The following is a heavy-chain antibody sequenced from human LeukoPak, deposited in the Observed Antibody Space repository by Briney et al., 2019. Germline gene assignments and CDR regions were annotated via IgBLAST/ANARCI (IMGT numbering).Heavy chain of an antibody. CDR3: ARFALGYSYYFDY. D-gene: IGHD3-22*01. CDR1: GFTFSSYA. J-gene: IGHJ4*02. CDR2: ISSNGGST. V-gene: IGHV3-64*04. Sequence: PGGSLRLSCSASGFTFSSYAMHWVRQAPGKGLEYVSAISSNGGSTYYADSVKGRFTISRDNSKSTLYLQMSSLKASDTAMYYCARFALGYSYYFDYWGQGTLVTVSS.